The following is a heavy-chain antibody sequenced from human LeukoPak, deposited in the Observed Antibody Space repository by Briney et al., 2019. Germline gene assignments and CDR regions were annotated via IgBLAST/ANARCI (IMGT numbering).Heavy chain of an antibody. Sequence: GASVKVSCKASGYTFTNYDINLVRQATGQGLEWMGYMNPNSGFTTYAQEFQGRVTMTRDTSISTAYMELSSLRSDDTAVYYCARVPRELGAYWGQGTLVTVSP. CDR2: MNPNSGFT. CDR3: ARVPRELGAY. J-gene: IGHJ4*02. V-gene: IGHV1-8*01. CDR1: GYTFTNYD. D-gene: IGHD3-16*01.